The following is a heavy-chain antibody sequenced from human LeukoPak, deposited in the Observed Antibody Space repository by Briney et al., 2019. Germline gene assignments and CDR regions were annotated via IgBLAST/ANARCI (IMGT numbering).Heavy chain of an antibody. CDR1: GFTFSSYS. Sequence: SGGSLRLSCAASGFTFSSYSMNWVRQAPGKGLEWVSSISSSSSYIYYADSVKGRFTISRDNAKNSLYLQMNSLRAEDTAVYYCARRRYSGSSQHFDYWGQGTLVTVSS. D-gene: IGHD1-26*01. CDR3: ARRRYSGSSQHFDY. V-gene: IGHV3-21*01. J-gene: IGHJ4*02. CDR2: ISSSSSYI.